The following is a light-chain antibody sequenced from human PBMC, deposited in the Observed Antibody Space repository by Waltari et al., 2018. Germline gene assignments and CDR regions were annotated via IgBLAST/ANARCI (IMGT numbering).Light chain of an antibody. CDR1: GSNIRAGYE. Sequence: QSVLTQPPSVSGAPGQRVTISCTGSGSNIRAGYEVPWSQQLPRAAPKLLIYGVSTRPLGVPDRFFGSTAGTSASLAITGLQAEDEADYYCQSYDTSLSVVFGGGTKLTVL. V-gene: IGLV1-40*01. CDR3: QSYDTSLSVV. CDR2: GVS. J-gene: IGLJ3*02.